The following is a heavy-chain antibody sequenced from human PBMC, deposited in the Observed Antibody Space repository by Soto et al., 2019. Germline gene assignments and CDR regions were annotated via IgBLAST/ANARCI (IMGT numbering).Heavy chain of an antibody. D-gene: IGHD3-16*01. CDR1: GGSISNYY. Sequence: PSETLSLTCNVSGGSISNYYWTWIRQPPGKTLEWIGYIYYTGHTNYNPSLKTRVTISVATSKNHFSLKLNSVTAADTAVYYCAGGDPILGYYFDYWGQGALVTVSS. CDR3: AGGDPILGYYFDY. J-gene: IGHJ4*02. CDR2: IYYTGHT. V-gene: IGHV4-59*01.